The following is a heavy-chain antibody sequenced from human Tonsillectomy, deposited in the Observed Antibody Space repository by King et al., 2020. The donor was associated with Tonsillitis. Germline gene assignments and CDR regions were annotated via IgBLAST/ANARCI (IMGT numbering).Heavy chain of an antibody. J-gene: IGHJ5*02. CDR1: GFTFSSYG. D-gene: IGHD2-2*01. Sequence: VQLVESGGGVVQPGRSLRLSCAASGFTFSSYGMHWVRQAPGKGLEWVAVIWYDGSNKYYADSVKGRFTISRDNFKNTLYLQMNSLRAEDTAVYYCARDRGIVVVPAAPASPWGQGTLVTVSS. CDR2: IWYDGSNK. V-gene: IGHV3-33*08. CDR3: ARDRGIVVVPAAPASP.